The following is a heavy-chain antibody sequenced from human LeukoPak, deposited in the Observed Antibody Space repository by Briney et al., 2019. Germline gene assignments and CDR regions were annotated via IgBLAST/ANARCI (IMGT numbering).Heavy chain of an antibody. D-gene: IGHD2-15*01. CDR3: VKAQGYCSGGTCYFDY. Sequence: GGSLRLSCSASGFTFRTYVMYWVRQAPGRGLEYVSAISGDGYSTYVDSVKGRFTISRDNSKNTLYLQMSSLRAEDTAVYYCVKAQGYCSGGTCYFDYWGQGTLVTVSS. CDR2: ISGDGYST. CDR1: GFTFRTYV. V-gene: IGHV3-64D*06. J-gene: IGHJ4*02.